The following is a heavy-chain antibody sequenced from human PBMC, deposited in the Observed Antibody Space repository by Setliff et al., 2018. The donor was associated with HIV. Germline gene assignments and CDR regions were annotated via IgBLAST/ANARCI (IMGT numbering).Heavy chain of an antibody. J-gene: IGHJ6*03. CDR3: ARGYPGIAVAGLSYYYYYYMDV. D-gene: IGHD6-19*01. V-gene: IGHV4-59*01. CDR1: GGSISSYY. Sequence: SETLSLTCTVSGGSISSYYWSWIRQPPWKGLEWIGYIYYSGSSNHNPSLKSRVTISVDTSKNQFSLKLSSVTAADTAVYYCARGYPGIAVAGLSYYYYYYMDVWGKGTTVTVSS. CDR2: IYYSGSS.